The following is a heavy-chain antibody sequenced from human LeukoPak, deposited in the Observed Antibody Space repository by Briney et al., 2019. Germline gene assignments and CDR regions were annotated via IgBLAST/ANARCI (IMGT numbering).Heavy chain of an antibody. V-gene: IGHV4-39*02. J-gene: IGHJ4*02. Sequence: PSETLSLTCTVSSGSISSSSYYWDWIRQPPGKGLEWIGSIYYSGSTYYSPSLKSRVTISVDTSNNHFSLRLSSVTAADTAIYYCAREIFGAPAFQHWGQGILVTVSS. CDR3: AREIFGAPAFQH. D-gene: IGHD3-3*01. CDR2: IYYSGST. CDR1: SGSISSSSYY.